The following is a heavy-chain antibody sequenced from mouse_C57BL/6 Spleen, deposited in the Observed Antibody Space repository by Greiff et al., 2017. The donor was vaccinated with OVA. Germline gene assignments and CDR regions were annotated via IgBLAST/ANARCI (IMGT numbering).Heavy chain of an antibody. Sequence: QVQLHQPGAELVQPGASVTLSCTASGYTFTSYWITWVQQRPGHGLAWIGDITPGSGSTYYTEKFTCKSTLTVDTSSSTADMQRSRLAYEDSAVYYCAREGSGYAMDYWGQGTSVTVSS. V-gene: IGHV1-55*01. D-gene: IGHD3-2*02. CDR2: ITPGSGST. CDR3: AREGSGYAMDY. CDR1: GYTFTSYW. J-gene: IGHJ4*01.